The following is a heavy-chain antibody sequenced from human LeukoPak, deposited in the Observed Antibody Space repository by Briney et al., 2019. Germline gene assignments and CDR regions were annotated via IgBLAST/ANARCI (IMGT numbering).Heavy chain of an antibody. CDR2: ISNDGSNK. CDR1: GFTFSSYG. V-gene: IGHV3-30*18. J-gene: IGHJ4*02. Sequence: GGSLRLSCAASGFTFSSYGMHWVRQAPGKGLEWAAVISNDGSNKYYADSVKGRFTISRDNSKNTLYLQMNSLRAEDTAVYYCAKDCWVLRGRTNAGFDYWGQGTLVTVSS. D-gene: IGHD3-16*01. CDR3: AKDCWVLRGRTNAGFDY.